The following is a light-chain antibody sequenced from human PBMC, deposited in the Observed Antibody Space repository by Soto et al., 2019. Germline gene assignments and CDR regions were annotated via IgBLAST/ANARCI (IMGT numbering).Light chain of an antibody. J-gene: IGLJ3*02. CDR2: AVT. V-gene: IGLV2-14*02. Sequence: QSVLTQPASVSGSLGQSITITCTGTSHDIGSYTLVSWYQHHPGRAPKLIISAVTQRPSGVPDRFSGSKSGNTASLTISGLQADDEADYFCCSYTASDLWVFGGGTKLTVL. CDR3: CSYTASDLWV. CDR1: SHDIGSYTL.